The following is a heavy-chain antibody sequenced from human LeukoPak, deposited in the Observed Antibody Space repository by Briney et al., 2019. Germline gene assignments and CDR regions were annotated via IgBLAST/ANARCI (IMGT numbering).Heavy chain of an antibody. CDR2: IYHTGST. CDR3: ARAGWIITSGIDY. D-gene: IGHD3-10*01. J-gene: IGHJ4*02. V-gene: IGHV4-38-2*01. Sequence: SETLSLTCGVSGYSIIRGYYWAWIRRPPGKGLELIGTIYHTGSTYYTPSLGSRVTISVDTSKNEFSLNLNSVTAADTAVYYCARAGWIITSGIDYWGQGALVTVSS. CDR1: GYSIIRGYY.